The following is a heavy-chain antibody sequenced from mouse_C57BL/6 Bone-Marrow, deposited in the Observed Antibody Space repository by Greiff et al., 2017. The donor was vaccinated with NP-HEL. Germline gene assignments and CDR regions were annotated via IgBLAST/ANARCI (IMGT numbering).Heavy chain of an antibody. J-gene: IGHJ3*01. CDR1: GYTFTSYT. CDR2: INPSSGYP. D-gene: IGHD3-3*01. V-gene: IGHV1-4*01. Sequence: VQLQQSGAELARPGASVKMSCKASGYTFTSYTMHWVKQRPGQGLEWIGYINPSSGYPKYNQKFKDKATLTADKSSSTAYMQLSSLTSDDSAVYYCARSWEGAYWGQGTLVTVSA. CDR3: ARSWEGAY.